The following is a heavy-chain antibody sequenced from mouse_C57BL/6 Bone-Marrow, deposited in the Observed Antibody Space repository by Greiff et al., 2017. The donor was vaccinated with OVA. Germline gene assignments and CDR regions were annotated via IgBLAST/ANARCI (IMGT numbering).Heavy chain of an antibody. D-gene: IGHD2-10*02. V-gene: IGHV1-4*01. CDR2: INPSSGYT. J-gene: IGHJ4*01. CDR1: GYTFTSYT. CDR3: ARAPYGNYGYYAMDY. Sequence: VQLQESGADLARPGASVKMSCKASGYTFTSYTMHWVKQRPGQGLEWIGYINPSSGYTKYNQKFKDKATLTADKSSSTAYMQLSSLTSEDSAVYYCARAPYGNYGYYAMDYWGQGTSVTVSS.